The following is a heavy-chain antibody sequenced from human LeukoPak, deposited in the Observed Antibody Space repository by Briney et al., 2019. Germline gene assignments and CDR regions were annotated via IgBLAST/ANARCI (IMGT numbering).Heavy chain of an antibody. CDR3: AKDEYYYDSSGYYHP. Sequence: GGSLRLSCAASGFTFSSYGMHWVRQAPGKGLEWVAVISYDGSNKYYADSVKGRFTISRDNSKNTLYLQMNSLRAEDTAVYYCAKDEYYYDSSGYYHPWGQGTLVTVSS. CDR1: GFTFSSYG. CDR2: ISYDGSNK. J-gene: IGHJ5*02. D-gene: IGHD3-22*01. V-gene: IGHV3-30*18.